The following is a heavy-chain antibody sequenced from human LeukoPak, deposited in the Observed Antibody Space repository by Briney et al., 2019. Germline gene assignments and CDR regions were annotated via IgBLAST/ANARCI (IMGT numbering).Heavy chain of an antibody. V-gene: IGHV4-4*07. CDR1: GGSISSYY. Sequence: SETLSLTCTVSGGSISSYYWSWIRQPAGKGLEWIGRIHTSGSTNNNPSLKSRVTMSVDTSKNLFSLKLSSVTAADTAVYYCARGSYYYYYDSSGYEGTGFDYWGQGTLVTVSS. D-gene: IGHD3-22*01. CDR2: IHTSGST. J-gene: IGHJ4*02. CDR3: ARGSYYYYYDSSGYEGTGFDY.